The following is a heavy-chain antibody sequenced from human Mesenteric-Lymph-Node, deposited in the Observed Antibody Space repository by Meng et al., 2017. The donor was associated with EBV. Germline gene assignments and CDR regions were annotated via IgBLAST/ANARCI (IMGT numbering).Heavy chain of an antibody. CDR3: ARVSEISGTWLDC. D-gene: IGHD1-7*01. CDR1: GGSISSDAYY. Sequence: VPLQESGPGLGKPPPTLSLTCSVSGGSISSDAYYWSWIRQPPGKGLEWIGYISYRGTMYYNPSLRSRVTISVDTSKNQFSLNLSSVTAADTAVYFCARVSEISGTWLDCWGQGTLVTVSS. V-gene: IGHV4-30-4*01. J-gene: IGHJ1*01. CDR2: ISYRGTM.